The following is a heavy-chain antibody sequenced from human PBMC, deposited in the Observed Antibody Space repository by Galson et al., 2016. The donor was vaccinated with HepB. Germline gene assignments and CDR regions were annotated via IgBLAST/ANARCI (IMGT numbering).Heavy chain of an antibody. CDR1: GFIFSNYG. V-gene: IGHV3-23*01. Sequence: SLRLSCAASGFIFSNYGMHWVRQAPGKGLEWVSGISDSGGNTYFADSVKGRFTISRDNSRNTLYLQMNSLRVEDTAVYYCAKGTTLQVHFGYFDHWGQGTLVTVSS. CDR2: ISDSGGNT. CDR3: AKGTTLQVHFGYFDH. J-gene: IGHJ4*02. D-gene: IGHD1/OR15-1a*01.